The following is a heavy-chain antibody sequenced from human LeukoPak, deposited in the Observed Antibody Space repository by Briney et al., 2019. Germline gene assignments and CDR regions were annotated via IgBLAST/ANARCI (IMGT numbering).Heavy chain of an antibody. CDR2: IKSKTDGGTT. V-gene: IGHV3-15*01. Sequence: GGSLRLSCAASGFTFSNAWMSWVRQAPGKGLEWVGRIKSKTDGGTTDYAAPVKGRFTISRDDSKNTLYLQMNSLKTEDTAVYYCTTEAVDILTGLGLYYFDYWGQGTLVTVSS. CDR1: GFTFSNAW. J-gene: IGHJ4*02. D-gene: IGHD3-9*01. CDR3: TTEAVDILTGLGLYYFDY.